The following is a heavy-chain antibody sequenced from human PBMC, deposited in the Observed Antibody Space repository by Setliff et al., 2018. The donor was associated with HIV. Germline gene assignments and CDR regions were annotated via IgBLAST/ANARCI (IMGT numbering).Heavy chain of an antibody. J-gene: IGHJ5*02. CDR3: ARDRSSGWSKDWFDT. CDR1: SGSVSRSDYY. Sequence: PSETLSLTCTVSSGSVSRSDYYWGWIRQTPGKGLEWIGSIYWSGLTFYNPSLKSRVTISVDTSKNQFSLRLTSVTAADTAMYHCARDRSSGWSKDWFDTWGQGILVTVSS. D-gene: IGHD6-19*01. CDR2: IYWSGLT. V-gene: IGHV4-39*07.